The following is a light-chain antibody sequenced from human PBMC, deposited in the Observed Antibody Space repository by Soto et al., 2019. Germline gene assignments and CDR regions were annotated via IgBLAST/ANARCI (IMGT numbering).Light chain of an antibody. V-gene: IGKV3D-15*01. CDR1: QSVSSN. J-gene: IGKJ4*01. Sequence: EIGMTQSPATLSVSPGGRATLSYRASQSVSSNLAWYQQKPGQAPRVLIYDICTRVTGIPTRFSGSGSGTEFTLTISSLQSEDFAVYYCQQYTSWPLTFGGGTKVHIK. CDR3: QQYTSWPLT. CDR2: DIC.